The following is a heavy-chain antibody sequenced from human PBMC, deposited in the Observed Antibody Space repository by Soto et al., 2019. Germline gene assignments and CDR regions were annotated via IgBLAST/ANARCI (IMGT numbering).Heavy chain of an antibody. Sequence: PSETLFLTCTVSGGSISSYYWSWIRQPPGKGLEWIGYIYYSGSTNYNPSLKSRVTLLVDTSKNQFSLKLSSVTAADTAVYYCARDNGYSYGYTLDHWGQGTLVTVSS. CDR3: ARDNGYSYGYTLDH. V-gene: IGHV4-59*01. CDR1: GGSISSYY. D-gene: IGHD5-18*01. J-gene: IGHJ4*02. CDR2: IYYSGST.